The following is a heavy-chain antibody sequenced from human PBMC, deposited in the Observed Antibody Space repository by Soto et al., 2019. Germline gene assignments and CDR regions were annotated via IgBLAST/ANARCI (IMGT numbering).Heavy chain of an antibody. Sequence: EVQLLESGGGLVQPGGSLRLSCAASGFTFSSYAMSWVRQAPGKGLEWFSAISGSGGSTYYSDSVKGRFTISRDNSQNPLEQQMNSLRAADAAVYYCAKDSPPGPRIAAAVTYWGQGTLVTLSS. CDR2: ISGSGGST. CDR3: AKDSPPGPRIAAAVTY. J-gene: IGHJ4*02. V-gene: IGHV3-23*01. D-gene: IGHD6-13*01. CDR1: GFTFSSYA.